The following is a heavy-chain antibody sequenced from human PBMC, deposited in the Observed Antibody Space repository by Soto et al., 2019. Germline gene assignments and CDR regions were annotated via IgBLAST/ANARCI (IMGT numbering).Heavy chain of an antibody. CDR3: ARKVDVNYDYFDY. J-gene: IGHJ4*02. D-gene: IGHD4-4*01. V-gene: IGHV7-4-1*01. Sequence: QVQLVQSGSDLKKPGTSVKVSCKASGYTFTRNPINWVRQAPGQGLEWMGWINTKTGNPTYARDFTGRFVFSLATSVSTAYLQIYSLRPEDTAVYFCARKVDVNYDYFDYWGQGTLVTVSS. CDR1: GYTFTRNP. CDR2: INTKTGNP.